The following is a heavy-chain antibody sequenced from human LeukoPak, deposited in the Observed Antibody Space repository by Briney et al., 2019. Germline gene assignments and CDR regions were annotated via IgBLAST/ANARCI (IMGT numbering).Heavy chain of an antibody. V-gene: IGHV3-23*01. CDR2: ISGTGGST. J-gene: IGHJ5*02. CDR3: AKDKEPSHVQGWFDP. D-gene: IGHD1-1*01. CDR1: GFTFSNYA. Sequence: AGGSLRLSCAASGFTFSNYAMSWVRQAPGTGLEWVSAISGTGGSTYYADSVKGRFTISRDNSKNTLYLQMNSLRAEDTAVYFCAKDKEPSHVQGWFDPWGQGTLVTVSS.